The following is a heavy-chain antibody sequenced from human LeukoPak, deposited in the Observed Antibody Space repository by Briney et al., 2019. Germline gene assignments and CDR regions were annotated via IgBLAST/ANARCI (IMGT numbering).Heavy chain of an antibody. V-gene: IGHV4-30-4*01. J-gene: IGHJ5*02. CDR3: ARPYYYDSRIDP. CDR2: MYYSGST. Sequence: SETLSLICTVSGGSISSGDYYWSWIRQPPGKGLEWIAYMYYSGSTYYNPSLKSRVTMSADTSKNQFSLKLSSVTAADTAVYYCARPYYYDSRIDPWGQGTLVTASS. D-gene: IGHD3-22*01. CDR1: GGSISSGDYY.